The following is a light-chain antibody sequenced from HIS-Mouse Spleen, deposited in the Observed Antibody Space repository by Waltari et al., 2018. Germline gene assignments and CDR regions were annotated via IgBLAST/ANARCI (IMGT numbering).Light chain of an antibody. CDR3: QQYYSTALT. CDR2: WAS. Sequence: DIVMTQSPDSQAVSLGERATINCKYSQSVLYSSNNKNYLAWYQQKPGQPPKLLIYWASTRESGVPDRFSGSGSGTDFTLTISSLQAEDVAVYYCQQYYSTALTFGPGTKVDIK. CDR1: QSVLYSSNNKNY. V-gene: IGKV4-1*01. J-gene: IGKJ3*01.